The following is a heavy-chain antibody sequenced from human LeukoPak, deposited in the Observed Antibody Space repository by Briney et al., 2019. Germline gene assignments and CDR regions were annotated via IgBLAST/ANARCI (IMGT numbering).Heavy chain of an antibody. V-gene: IGHV3-7*01. Sequence: GGSLRLSCAASGFTFSTYTMHWVRQAPGKGLEWVANIKQDGSEKYYVDSVKGRFTISGDNAKNSLYLQMNSLRAEDTAVYYCARDSSLLRLLVYWGQGTLVIVSS. CDR2: IKQDGSEK. CDR1: GFTFSTYT. CDR3: ARDSSLLRLLVY. D-gene: IGHD2-21*02. J-gene: IGHJ4*02.